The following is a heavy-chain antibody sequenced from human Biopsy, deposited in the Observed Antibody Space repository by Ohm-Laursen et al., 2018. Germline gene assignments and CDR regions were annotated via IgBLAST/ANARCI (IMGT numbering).Heavy chain of an antibody. V-gene: IGHV4-59*01. CDR2: VYYNGST. J-gene: IGHJ2*01. Sequence: SQTLSLTCTVSGDSISSYYWSWIGQTPGKGLQWIGYVYYNGSTDYNPSLQSRITISVVTSKNHFSLSLRSVTPADTAIYYCARDRGYYSDRTVPGYFDLWGRGTLVTVSS. D-gene: IGHD3-22*01. CDR3: ARDRGYYSDRTVPGYFDL. CDR1: GDSISSYY.